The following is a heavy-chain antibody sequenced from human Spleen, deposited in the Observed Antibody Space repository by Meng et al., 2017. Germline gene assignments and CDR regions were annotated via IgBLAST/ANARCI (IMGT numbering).Heavy chain of an antibody. CDR2: ISYDGSNK. CDR3: AKETSDSSAFYRYDI. J-gene: IGHJ4*02. Sequence: QVQLVESGGGVVHPGMSLRLSFSASGFTFSSYAMHWVRQAPGKGLEWVAVISYDGSNKYYADSVKGRFTISRDNSKNTLYLQMNSLRAEDTAVYYCAKETSDSSAFYRYDIWGQGSLVTVSS. V-gene: IGHV3-30-3*01. D-gene: IGHD3-22*01. CDR1: GFTFSSYA.